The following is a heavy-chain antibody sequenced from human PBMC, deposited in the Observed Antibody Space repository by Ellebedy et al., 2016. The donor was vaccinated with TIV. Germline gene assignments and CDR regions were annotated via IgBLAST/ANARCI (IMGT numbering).Heavy chain of an antibody. CDR3: ARGTKSSLSS. D-gene: IGHD6-6*01. V-gene: IGHV1-2*02. J-gene: IGHJ1*01. Sequence: ASVKVSCXASGYPFTQNYINWVRQAPGQGLEWMGWINPVTGGTNYAQKFQGRVSMTRDTPISTAYLELSSLTSDDTAIYFCARGTKSSLSSWGQGTLVTVSS. CDR2: INPVTGGT. CDR1: GYPFTQNY.